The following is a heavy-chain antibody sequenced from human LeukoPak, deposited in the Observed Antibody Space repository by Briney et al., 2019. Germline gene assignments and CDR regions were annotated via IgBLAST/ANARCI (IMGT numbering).Heavy chain of an antibody. J-gene: IGHJ5*02. V-gene: IGHV3-74*01. CDR2: INHDGSST. CDR1: GFTFTNYW. CDR3: ARDLGYNSAS. Sequence: GGSLRLSCAASGFTFTNYWMHWVRQVPGKGLVWVSHINHDGSSTNYAVSVKGRFTISRDNAKNTLYLQMNSLTAEDTAVYYCARDLGYNSASWGQGTLVTVSS. D-gene: IGHD5-18*01.